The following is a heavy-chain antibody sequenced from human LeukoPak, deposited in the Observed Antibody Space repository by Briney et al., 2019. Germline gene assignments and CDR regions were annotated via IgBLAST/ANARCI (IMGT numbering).Heavy chain of an antibody. J-gene: IGHJ4*02. CDR2: ISYDGSNK. V-gene: IGHV3-30-3*01. Sequence: GRSLRLSCAASGFTFGSYAMHWVRQAPGKGLEWVAVISYDGSNKYYADSVKGRFTISRDNSKNTLYLQMNSLRAEDTAVYYCARGSVAGCDYWGQGTLVTVSS. CDR1: GFTFGSYA. CDR3: ARGSVAGCDY. D-gene: IGHD6-19*01.